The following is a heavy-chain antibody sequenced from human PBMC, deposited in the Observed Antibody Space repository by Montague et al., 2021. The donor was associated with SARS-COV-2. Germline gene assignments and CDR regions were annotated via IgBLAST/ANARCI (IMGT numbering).Heavy chain of an antibody. D-gene: IGHD1-26*01. CDR3: AHRPGGFDQPWSHP. CDR2: IYWDDDK. CDR1: GFSLSTSGVG. J-gene: IGHJ5*02. Sequence: PALVKPKKKGTRKGTSYGFSLSTSGVGVGWIRQPPGKALEWLALIYWDDDKRYSPSLKSRLTITKDTSKNQVVLTMTNMDPVDTATYYCAHRPGGFDQPWSHPWGQGTLVTVSS. V-gene: IGHV2-5*02.